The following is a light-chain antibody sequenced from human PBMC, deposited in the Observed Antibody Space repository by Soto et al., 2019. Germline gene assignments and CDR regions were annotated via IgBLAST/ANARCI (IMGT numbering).Light chain of an antibody. J-gene: IGKJ1*01. CDR1: QSISSW. V-gene: IGKV1-5*01. Sequence: DIQMTQSPSTLSASVGDRVTITCRASQSISSWLAWYQQKPGKAPKLLIHEASRLESGVPSRFSGSESGTEFTLTISGLQPDDFATYYCQQYNSYSPWTFGHGTKVEIK. CDR3: QQYNSYSPWT. CDR2: EAS.